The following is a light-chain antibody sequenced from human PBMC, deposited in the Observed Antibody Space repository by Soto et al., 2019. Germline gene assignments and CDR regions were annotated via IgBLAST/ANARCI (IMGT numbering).Light chain of an antibody. Sequence: QSALTQPASVSGSPGQSITISCTGTSSDVGGYKYVSWYQQHPDKAPKLIIYEVSNRPSGVSNRFSGSKSGNTASLTISGLQPEDEADYYCSSYTSRSTSVFGGGTKLTVL. CDR3: SSYTSRSTSV. CDR1: SSDVGGYKY. CDR2: EVS. V-gene: IGLV2-14*01. J-gene: IGLJ3*02.